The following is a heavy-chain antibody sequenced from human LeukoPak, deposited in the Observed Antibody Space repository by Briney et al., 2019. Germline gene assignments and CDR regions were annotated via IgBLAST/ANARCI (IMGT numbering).Heavy chain of an antibody. CDR3: ARAYYYDTSATPDY. CDR2: IWYDGSIK. CDR1: GFTFTNYG. D-gene: IGHD3-22*01. J-gene: IGHJ4*02. Sequence: GGSLRLSCTASGFTFTNYGMHWVRQAPGKGLEWVAVIWYDGSIKYYADSVKGRFTISGDNSKNTLYLQMNSLRAEDTAVYYCARAYYYDTSATPDYWGQGTLVTVSS. V-gene: IGHV3-33*01.